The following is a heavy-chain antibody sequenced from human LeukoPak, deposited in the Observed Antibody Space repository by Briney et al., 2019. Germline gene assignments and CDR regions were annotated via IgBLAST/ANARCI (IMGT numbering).Heavy chain of an antibody. CDR1: GYTFTSYG. D-gene: IGHD3-22*01. CDR3: ARDFPNYDSSGYYYVAFDI. V-gene: IGHV1-18*01. J-gene: IGHJ3*02. Sequence: ASVKVSCKASGYTFTSYGISWVRQAPGQGLEWMGWISAYNGNTNYAQKLQGRVTMTIDTSTSTAYMELRSLRSDDTAVYYCARDFPNYDSSGYYYVAFDIWGQGTMVTVSS. CDR2: ISAYNGNT.